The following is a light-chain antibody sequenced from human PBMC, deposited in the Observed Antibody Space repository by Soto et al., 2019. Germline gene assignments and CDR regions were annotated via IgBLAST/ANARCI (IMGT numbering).Light chain of an antibody. J-gene: IGLJ1*01. CDR2: GDT. V-gene: IGLV1-44*01. Sequence: QSVLTQPPSASGTPGQRVTISCSGTSSNIGRNTVSWFQQFPGTAPKLLISGDTQRPSGVPDRFSGSKSGTSASLAISGLQPEDEADYYCAAWDDSLNGGYVFGTGTKVTVL. CDR1: SSNIGRNT. CDR3: AAWDDSLNGGYV.